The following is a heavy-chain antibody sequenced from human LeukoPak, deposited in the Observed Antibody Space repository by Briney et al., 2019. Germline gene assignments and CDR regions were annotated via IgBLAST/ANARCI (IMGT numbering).Heavy chain of an antibody. CDR3: AKDGYDYVAVY. J-gene: IGHJ4*02. D-gene: IGHD3-10*02. Sequence: GGSLRLSCAASGFTFSSYAMSWVRQAPGKGLEWVSAISGSGGSTYYADSVKGRFTISRDNSKSTLYLQMSSLRAEDTAVYYCAKDGYDYVAVYWGQGTLVTVSS. CDR1: GFTFSSYA. V-gene: IGHV3-23*01. CDR2: ISGSGGST.